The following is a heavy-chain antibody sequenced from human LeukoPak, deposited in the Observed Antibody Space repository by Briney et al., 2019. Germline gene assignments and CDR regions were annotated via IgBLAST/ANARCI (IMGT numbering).Heavy chain of an antibody. CDR1: GFTLRTHT. V-gene: IGHV3-53*01. D-gene: IGHD3-22*01. Sequence: PGGSLRLSCAASGFTLRTHTMHWVRQAPGKGLEWVSVIYSGGSTYYADSVKGRFTISRDNSKNTLYLQMNSLRAEDTAVYYCARGVGYYDSSGYRDNYYYYGMDVWGQGTTVTVSS. CDR2: IYSGGST. J-gene: IGHJ6*02. CDR3: ARGVGYYDSSGYRDNYYYYGMDV.